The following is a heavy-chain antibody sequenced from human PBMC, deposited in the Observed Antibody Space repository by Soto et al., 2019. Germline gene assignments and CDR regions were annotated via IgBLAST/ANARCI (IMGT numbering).Heavy chain of an antibody. CDR1: GGSISSGDYY. CDR3: ASRHSSPYFDY. D-gene: IGHD6-13*01. J-gene: IGHJ4*02. Sequence: QVQLQESGPGLVKPSQTLSLTCTVSGGSISSGDYYWSWIRQPQGKGLEWIGSIYDSGSTYYNPSLKSRVTISVDTSKSESSPKLNSVTAADTAVYYWASRHSSPYFDYWGQATLGTVSS. CDR2: IYDSGST. V-gene: IGHV4-30-4*01.